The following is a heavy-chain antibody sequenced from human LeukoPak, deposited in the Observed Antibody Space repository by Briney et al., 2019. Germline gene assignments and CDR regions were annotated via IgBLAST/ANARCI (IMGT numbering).Heavy chain of an antibody. V-gene: IGHV3-30*02. Sequence: GGSLRLSCAASGFTFSYYGMHCVRQAPGKGLEWVAFIRYDGSNKYYADSVRGRFTISRDNSKNTLYLQMNSLRAEDTAVYYCAKDEDIVATIPDYWGQGTLVTVSS. CDR1: GFTFSYYG. D-gene: IGHD5-12*01. CDR2: IRYDGSNK. CDR3: AKDEDIVATIPDY. J-gene: IGHJ4*02.